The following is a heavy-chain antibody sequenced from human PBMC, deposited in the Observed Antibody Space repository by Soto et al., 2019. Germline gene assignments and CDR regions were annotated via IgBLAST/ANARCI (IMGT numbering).Heavy chain of an antibody. J-gene: IGHJ4*02. CDR2: IYYSGST. V-gene: IGHV4-59*01. CDR3: ARDRGLWFGESPQYYFDY. D-gene: IGHD3-10*01. Sequence: QVQLQESGPGLVKPSETLSLTCTVSGGSISSYYWSWIRQPPGKGLEWIGYIYYSGSTNYNPSLKRRVTISVDTSKNQFSLKLSSVTAADTAVYYCARDRGLWFGESPQYYFDYWGQGTLVTVSS. CDR1: GGSISSYY.